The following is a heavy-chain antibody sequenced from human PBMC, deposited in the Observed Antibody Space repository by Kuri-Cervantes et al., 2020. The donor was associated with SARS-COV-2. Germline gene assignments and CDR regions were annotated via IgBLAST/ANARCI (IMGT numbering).Heavy chain of an antibody. D-gene: IGHD3-10*01. J-gene: IGHJ4*02. V-gene: IGHV3-23*01. CDR2: ISGSGGST. CDR3: AKDLGHYGSGSDAFGY. Sequence: GESLKISCAASGFTFSNYAVSWVRQAPGKGLEWVSLISGSGGSTYYADSVKGRFTISRDNSKNTLYLQMNSLRAEDTAVYYCAKDLGHYGSGSDAFGYWGQGTLVTVSS. CDR1: GFTFSNYA.